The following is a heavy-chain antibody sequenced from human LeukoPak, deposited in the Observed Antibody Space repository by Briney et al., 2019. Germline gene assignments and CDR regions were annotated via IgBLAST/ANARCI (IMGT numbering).Heavy chain of an antibody. CDR1: GGTFISYA. D-gene: IGHD3-22*01. Sequence: GSSVKVSCKASGGTFISYAISWVRQAPGQGLEWMGGIIPIFGTANYAQKFQGRVTITTDESTSTAYMELSSLRSEDTAVYYCARNYYDSSGYYREADYWGQGTLVTVSS. V-gene: IGHV1-69*05. CDR3: ARNYYDSSGYYREADY. CDR2: IIPIFGTA. J-gene: IGHJ4*02.